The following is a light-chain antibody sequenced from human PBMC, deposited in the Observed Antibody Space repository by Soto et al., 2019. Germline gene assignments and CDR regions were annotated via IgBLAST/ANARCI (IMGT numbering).Light chain of an antibody. CDR3: QQAASFPIT. J-gene: IGKJ5*01. Sequence: DIQMTQSPSSVSAFVGDTVTLTCRESQAISSSLAWYQQKPGKAPNLLMFDASSLQSGVPSRFSGSGSGTDFTLTISGLQPEDFGTYYCQQAASFPITFGQGTRLDI. CDR2: DAS. V-gene: IGKV1-12*01. CDR1: QAISSS.